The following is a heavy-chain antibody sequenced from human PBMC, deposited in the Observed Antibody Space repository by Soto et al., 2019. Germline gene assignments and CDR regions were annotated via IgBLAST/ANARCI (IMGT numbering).Heavy chain of an antibody. Sequence: GGSLRLSCAASGFTFSNYWMYWVRQSPGKGLVWVSRINSDETITSYADSVKGRFTISRDNAKNTLYLQMSSLRVEDTALYYCVCFECGRTAVVTAMEANDYWGQGTLVTVSS. CDR2: INSDETIT. D-gene: IGHD2-21*02. CDR3: VCFECGRTAVVTAMEANDY. CDR1: GFTFSNYW. J-gene: IGHJ4*02. V-gene: IGHV3-74*01.